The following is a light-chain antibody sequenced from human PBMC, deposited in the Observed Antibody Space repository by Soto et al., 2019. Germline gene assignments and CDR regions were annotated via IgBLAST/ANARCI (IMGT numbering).Light chain of an antibody. CDR1: SSNIGSDY. CDR2: DNY. J-gene: IGLJ3*02. Sequence: QSVLTQPPSVSAAPGQKVTISCSGSSSNIGSDYVSWFQQVPGTAPKLLIYDNYKRPSEIPDRFSGSKSGTSAILGITGLQTGDEADYYCASWDFTLSAWVFGGGTKLTVL. CDR3: ASWDFTLSAWV. V-gene: IGLV1-51*01.